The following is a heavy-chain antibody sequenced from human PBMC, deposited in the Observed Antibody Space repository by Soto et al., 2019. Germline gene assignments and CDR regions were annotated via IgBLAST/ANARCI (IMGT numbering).Heavy chain of an antibody. Sequence: GGSLRLSCAASGFTFSSCSMHWVRQAPGKGLEWVALISYDGSNKYYADSVKGRFTISRDNSKNTLYLQMNSLRAEDTAVYYCAKDRYGDYGGIDYWGQGTMVTVSS. CDR3: AKDRYGDYGGIDY. D-gene: IGHD4-17*01. CDR2: ISYDGSNK. J-gene: IGHJ4*02. CDR1: GFTFSSCS. V-gene: IGHV3-30-3*01.